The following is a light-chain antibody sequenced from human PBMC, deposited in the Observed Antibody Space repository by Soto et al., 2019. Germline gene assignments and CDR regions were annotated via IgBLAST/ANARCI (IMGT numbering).Light chain of an antibody. CDR3: QQYNNWPPWT. J-gene: IGKJ1*01. CDR1: QSVSSN. V-gene: IGKV3-15*01. CDR2: GAS. Sequence: EIVMTQSPATLSVSPGERATLSCRASQSVSSNLAWYQQKPGQAPRLLIYGASTRATGITARCSGSGAGTEFTITISRLQAEAFAVYYCQQYNNWPPWTFGQGTKVEIK.